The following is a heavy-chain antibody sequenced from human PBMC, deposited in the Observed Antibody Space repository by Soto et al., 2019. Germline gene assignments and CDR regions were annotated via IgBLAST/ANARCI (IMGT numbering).Heavy chain of an antibody. CDR1: RFSIIRHG. V-gene: IGHV3-33*05. CDR3: ARDGNTATTHYYHMDL. Sequence: PGRSLRLSCAAARFSIIRHGRYWVSQAPGKGPEWVALISYDGTSTFYADSVKGRFTISRDNSKNTLYLQMTSLRADDTAVYFCARDGNTATTHYYHMDLWGKGTTVTVSS. J-gene: IGHJ6*03. D-gene: IGHD1-7*01. CDR2: ISYDGTST.